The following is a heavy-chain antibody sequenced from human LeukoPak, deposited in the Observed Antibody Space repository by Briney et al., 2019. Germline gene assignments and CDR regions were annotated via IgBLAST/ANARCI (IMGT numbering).Heavy chain of an antibody. Sequence: ASETLSLTCAVYGGSFSGYYWSWIRQPPGKGLEWIGEINHSGSTNYNPSLKSRVTISVDTSKNQFSLKLSSVTAADTAVYYCARGPGRWLQLGYYYGMDVWGQGTTVTVSS. D-gene: IGHD5-24*01. CDR3: ARGPGRWLQLGYYYGMDV. CDR2: INHSGST. J-gene: IGHJ6*02. V-gene: IGHV4-34*01. CDR1: GGSFSGYY.